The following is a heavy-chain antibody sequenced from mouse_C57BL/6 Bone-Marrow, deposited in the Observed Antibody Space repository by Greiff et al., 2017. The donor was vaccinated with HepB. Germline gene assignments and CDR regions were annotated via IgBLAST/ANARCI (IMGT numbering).Heavy chain of an antibody. D-gene: IGHD3-2*02. V-gene: IGHV1-64*01. CDR1: GYTFTSYW. J-gene: IGHJ1*03. CDR3: ARSGEGCYFDV. CDR2: IHPNSGST. Sequence: QVQLQQPGAELVKPGASVKLSCKASGYTFTSYWMHWVKQRPGQGLEWIGMIHPNSGSTNYNEKFKSKATLTVDKSSSTAYMQLSSLTSEDSAVYFCARSGEGCYFDVWGTGTTVTVSS.